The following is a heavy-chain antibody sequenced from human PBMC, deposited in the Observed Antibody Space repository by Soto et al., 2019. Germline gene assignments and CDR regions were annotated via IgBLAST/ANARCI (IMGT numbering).Heavy chain of an antibody. J-gene: IGHJ6*02. CDR1: GGSIRPRK. V-gene: IGHV4-59*01. D-gene: IGHD3-9*01. Sequence: SETLSLTCTVSGGSIRPRKWSWTRQSPTTGLEWIAYISYDGSSNDNPSLRSRLSISIDTSRNQVFLNMTSVTAADTAVYYCARHASSANAGYDPCNGWGQGTAVTFPS. CDR2: ISYDGSS. CDR3: ARHASSANAGYDPCNG.